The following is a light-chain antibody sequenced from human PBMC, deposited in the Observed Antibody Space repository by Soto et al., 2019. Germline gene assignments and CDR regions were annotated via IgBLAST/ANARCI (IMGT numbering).Light chain of an antibody. CDR3: SSYTSSRTLEV. CDR1: SSDVGGYNY. J-gene: IGLJ1*01. V-gene: IGLV2-14*01. CDR2: DVS. Sequence: QSALTQPASVSGSPGQSITISCTGTSSDVGGYNYVSWYQQYPGKAPKVMIYDVSNRPSGVSNRFSGSKSGNTASLTISGLQAEDEADYYCSSYTSSRTLEVFGTGTKVTVL.